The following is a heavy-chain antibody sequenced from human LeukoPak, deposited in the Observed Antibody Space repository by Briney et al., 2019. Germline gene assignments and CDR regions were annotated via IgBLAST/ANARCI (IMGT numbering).Heavy chain of an antibody. J-gene: IGHJ4*02. Sequence: SETLSLTCAVSGYSISSGYYWGWIRQPPGKGLEWIGSIYHSGSTYYNPSLKSRVTISVDTSKNQSSLKLSSVTAADTAVYYCARVFTIFGVVTNYWGQGTLVTVSS. CDR2: IYHSGST. D-gene: IGHD3-3*01. V-gene: IGHV4-38-2*01. CDR1: GYSISSGYY. CDR3: ARVFTIFGVVTNY.